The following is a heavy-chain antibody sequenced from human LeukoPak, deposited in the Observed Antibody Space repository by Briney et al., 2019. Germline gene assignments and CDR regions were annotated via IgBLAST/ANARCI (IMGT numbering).Heavy chain of an antibody. CDR3: ARAPPGVSSGWPFGY. CDR2: IYSDGSA. Sequence: GGSLRLSCAASGFTVRSNYMNWVRQAPGKGPEWVSVIYSDGSAYYADSVKGRFTTSRDNSKNTLYLQMNSLRAEDTAVYYCARAPPGVSSGWPFGYWGQGTLVTVSS. D-gene: IGHD6-19*01. J-gene: IGHJ4*02. CDR1: GFTVRSNY. V-gene: IGHV3-53*01.